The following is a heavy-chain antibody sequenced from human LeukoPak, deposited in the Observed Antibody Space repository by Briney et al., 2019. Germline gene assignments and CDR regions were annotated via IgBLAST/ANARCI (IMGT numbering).Heavy chain of an antibody. D-gene: IGHD6-19*01. CDR2: IRYDGSKK. Sequence: PGGSLRLSCAASGFTFSSYGMNWVRQAPGKGLEWVAFIRYDGSKKYSADSVKGRFTISRDNSKNTLYLQMNSLRAGDTAVYYCAKDLIAVAGTGLDYWGQGTLVTVSS. CDR1: GFTFSSYG. CDR3: AKDLIAVAGTGLDY. J-gene: IGHJ4*02. V-gene: IGHV3-30*02.